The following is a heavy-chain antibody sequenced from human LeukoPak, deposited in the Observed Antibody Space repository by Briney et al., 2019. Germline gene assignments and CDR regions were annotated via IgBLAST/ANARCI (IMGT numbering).Heavy chain of an antibody. D-gene: IGHD2-15*01. Sequence: GESLKISCQGSGHSFTDNWIGWVRQMPGKGLEWMAIVYPGDSNTKYSPSFQDQVTISADKSITTAYLQWSRLKASDTAMYYCVRTPTCSSGSCYPNWFDSWGQGTLVTVSS. CDR2: VYPGDSNT. J-gene: IGHJ5*01. CDR1: GHSFTDNW. V-gene: IGHV5-51*01. CDR3: VRTPTCSSGSCYPNWFDS.